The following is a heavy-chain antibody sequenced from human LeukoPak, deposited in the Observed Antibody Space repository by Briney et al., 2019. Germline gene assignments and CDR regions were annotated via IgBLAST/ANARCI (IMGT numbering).Heavy chain of an antibody. CDR3: ARGEDYYDSSGYLRAFDI. D-gene: IGHD3-22*01. J-gene: IGHJ3*02. Sequence: GGSLRLSCAASGFTFFSFTMSWVRQAPGKGLEWVSAISGSGGSTYYADSVKGRFTISRDNAKNSLYLQMNSLRAEDTAVYYCARGEDYYDSSGYLRAFDIWGQGTMVTVSS. V-gene: IGHV3-23*01. CDR1: GFTFFSFT. CDR2: ISGSGGST.